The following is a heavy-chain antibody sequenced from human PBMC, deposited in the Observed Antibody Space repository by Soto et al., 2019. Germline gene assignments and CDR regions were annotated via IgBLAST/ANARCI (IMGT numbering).Heavy chain of an antibody. CDR2: VNPNNGDT. D-gene: IGHD3-10*01. V-gene: IGHV1-8*01. CDR3: AKVSRKGSAIDFDY. Sequence: QVQLVQSGAELKKPWASVKCSCKASGYTFSNYDMNWVRQATGQGPEWIGWVNPNNGDTGYAQKFQGRVTLTTDISTTTAYMELTSLRSEGTDISYCAKVSRKGSAIDFDYWGQGTLITVSS. J-gene: IGHJ4*02. CDR1: GYTFSNYD.